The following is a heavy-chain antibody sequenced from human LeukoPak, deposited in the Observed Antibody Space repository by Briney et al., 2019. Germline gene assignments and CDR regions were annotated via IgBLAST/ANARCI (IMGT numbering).Heavy chain of an antibody. CDR1: GFTFSSYA. V-gene: IGHV3-23*01. Sequence: GGSLRLSCAASGFTFSSYAMSWVRLAPGKGLEWVSGITNSGGRTYYADPVKGRCTISRDNSKNTVYLQMNSLRAGDTAIYYCVKSTPAAGTPPVPFDYWGQGTLVTVSS. D-gene: IGHD4-23*01. CDR2: ITNSGGRT. CDR3: VKSTPAAGTPPVPFDY. J-gene: IGHJ4*02.